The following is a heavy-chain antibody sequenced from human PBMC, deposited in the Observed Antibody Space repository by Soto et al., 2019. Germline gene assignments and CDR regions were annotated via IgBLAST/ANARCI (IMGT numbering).Heavy chain of an antibody. CDR3: ARGGQSASGWTKRNWFDP. CDR1: GGSFSGYY. V-gene: IGHV4-34*01. D-gene: IGHD6-19*01. J-gene: IGHJ5*02. Sequence: QVQLQQWGAGLLKPSETLSLTCAVYGGSFSGYYWSWIRQPPGKGLEWIGEINHSGSTNYNPSLKSRVTLSVDTSKNQFSLKLSSVTAADTAVYYCARGGQSASGWTKRNWFDPWGQGTLVTVSS. CDR2: INHSGST.